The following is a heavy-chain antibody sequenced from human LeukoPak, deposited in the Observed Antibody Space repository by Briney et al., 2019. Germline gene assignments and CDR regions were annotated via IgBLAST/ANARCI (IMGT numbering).Heavy chain of an antibody. V-gene: IGHV3-15*01. J-gene: IGHJ5*02. CDR2: IKSKTDGGTA. CDR1: GLTFSNAW. CDR3: TTYTSRWFHSDP. D-gene: IGHD6-13*01. Sequence: GGSLRLSCAASGLTFSNAWMSWVRQAPGKGLEWVGRIKSKTDGGTADYAAPVKGRFTISRDDSKNTLYLQMNSLKTEDTGVYYCTTYTSRWFHSDPWGQGTLVTVSS.